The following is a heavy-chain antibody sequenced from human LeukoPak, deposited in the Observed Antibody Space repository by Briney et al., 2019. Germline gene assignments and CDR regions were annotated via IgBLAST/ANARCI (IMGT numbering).Heavy chain of an antibody. CDR1: GGSFSSYY. Sequence: SETLSLTCAVYGGSFSSYYWSWIRQPPGKGLEWIGYIYYSGSTNYNPSLKSRVTISVDTSKNQFSLKLSSVTAADTAVYYCARDFPSSGWYRDAFDIWGQGTMVTVSS. V-gene: IGHV4-59*01. J-gene: IGHJ3*02. CDR2: IYYSGST. D-gene: IGHD6-19*01. CDR3: ARDFPSSGWYRDAFDI.